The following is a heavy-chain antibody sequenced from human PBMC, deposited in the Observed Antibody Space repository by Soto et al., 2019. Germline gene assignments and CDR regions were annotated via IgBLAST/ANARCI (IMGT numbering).Heavy chain of an antibody. CDR3: ARDRGPSSGYYPYWFDP. Sequence: ASVKVSCKASGGTFSSYAISWVRQAPGQGLEWMGEIIPIFGTANYAQKFQGRVTITADESTSTAYMELSSLRSEDTAVYYCARDRGPSSGYYPYWFDPWGQGTLGTV. V-gene: IGHV1-69*13. CDR1: GGTFSSYA. CDR2: IIPIFGTA. D-gene: IGHD3-22*01. J-gene: IGHJ5*02.